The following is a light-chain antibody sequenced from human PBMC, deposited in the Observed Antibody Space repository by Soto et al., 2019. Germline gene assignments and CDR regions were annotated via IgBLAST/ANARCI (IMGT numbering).Light chain of an antibody. J-gene: IGLJ2*01. CDR3: TSWTTSTTMI. Sequence: QSALTQPASVSGSPGQSITITCTGTRSDIGAYNFVSSYQQHPGEVPKLMLYDVSIRPSGVSHRFSGSKSGNTASLTISGLQAEDEADYYCTSWTTSTTMIFGGGTKLTVL. V-gene: IGLV2-14*03. CDR2: DVS. CDR1: RSDIGAYNF.